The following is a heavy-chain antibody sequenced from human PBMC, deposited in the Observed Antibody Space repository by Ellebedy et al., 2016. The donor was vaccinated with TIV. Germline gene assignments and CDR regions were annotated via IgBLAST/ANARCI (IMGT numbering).Heavy chain of an antibody. J-gene: IGHJ4*02. CDR1: GGTFSSYA. D-gene: IGHD1-26*01. CDR2: ISGSGGST. V-gene: IGHV3-23*01. CDR3: ARVTPLCGTGDY. Sequence: SXKASGGTFSSYAMSWVRQAPGKGLEWVSAISGSGGSTYYADSVKGRFTISRDNSKNTLYLQMNSLRAEDTAVYYCARVTPLCGTGDYWGQGTLVTVSS.